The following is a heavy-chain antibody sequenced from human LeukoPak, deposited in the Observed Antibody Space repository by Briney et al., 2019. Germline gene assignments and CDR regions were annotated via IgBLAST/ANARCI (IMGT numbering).Heavy chain of an antibody. CDR1: GGSFSGYY. V-gene: IGHV4-34*01. CDR2: INHSGST. J-gene: IGHJ3*02. Sequence: PSETLSLTCAVYGGSFSGYYWSWIRQPPGKGLEWIGEINHSGSTNYNPSLKSRVTISVDTSKNQFSLKLSSVTAADTAVYYCARLRAYCGGDCYSAFDIWGQGTMVTVSS. D-gene: IGHD2-21*02. CDR3: ARLRAYCGGDCYSAFDI.